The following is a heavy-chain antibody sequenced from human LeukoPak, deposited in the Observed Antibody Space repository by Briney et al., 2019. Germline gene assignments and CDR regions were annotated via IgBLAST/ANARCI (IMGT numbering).Heavy chain of an antibody. D-gene: IGHD3-22*01. CDR1: GFTSDDYA. CDR2: ISWNSGSI. Sequence: GRSLRLSCAASGFTSDDYAMHWVRQAPGKGLEWVSGISWNSGSIGYADSVKGRFTISRDNAKNSLYLQMNSLRAEDTALYYCAKSYDSSGYYYGGGFDYWGQGTLVTVSS. J-gene: IGHJ4*02. CDR3: AKSYDSSGYYYGGGFDY. V-gene: IGHV3-9*02.